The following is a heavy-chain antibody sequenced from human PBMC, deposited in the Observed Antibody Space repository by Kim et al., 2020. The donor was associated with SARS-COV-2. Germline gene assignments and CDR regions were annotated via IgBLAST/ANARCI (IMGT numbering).Heavy chain of an antibody. D-gene: IGHD3-22*01. J-gene: IGHJ6*02. Sequence: SETLSLTCAVYGGSFSGYYWSWIRQPPGKGLEWIGEINHSGSTNYNPSLKSRVTISVDTSKNQFSLKLSSVTAADTAVYYCARGDVGYFYYYYYGMDVWGQGPTVTVSS. CDR1: GGSFSGYY. CDR2: INHSGST. CDR3: ARGDVGYFYYYYYGMDV. V-gene: IGHV4-34*01.